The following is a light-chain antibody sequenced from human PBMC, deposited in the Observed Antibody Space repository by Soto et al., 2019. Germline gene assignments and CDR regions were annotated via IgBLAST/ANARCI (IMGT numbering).Light chain of an antibody. J-gene: IGKJ4*01. CDR2: GAS. CDR3: QQYGRSPLT. V-gene: IGKV3-20*01. CDR1: QSVSSSY. Sequence: EIVLTQSPGTLSLSPGERATLSCRASQSVSSSYLAWYQQKPGQAPRLLIYGASSRATGIPDRFSGSGSGTDFALTIIRLEPEDFVVYYCQQYGRSPLTFGGGTKVEIK.